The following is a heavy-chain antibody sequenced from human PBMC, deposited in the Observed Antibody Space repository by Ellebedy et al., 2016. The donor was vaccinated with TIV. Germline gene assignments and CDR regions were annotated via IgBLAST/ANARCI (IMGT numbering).Heavy chain of an antibody. Sequence: LSLTCAASGFSFSDYYMSWIRQAPGKGLEWVSYISSSSRYINYTDSVKGRFTISRDNAKNSLYLQMNSLRDEDTAVYYCARNGYEDVWGSYHHDYWGQGTLVTVSS. CDR1: GFSFSDYY. CDR2: ISSSSRYI. V-gene: IGHV3-11*06. CDR3: ARNGYEDVWGSYHHDY. D-gene: IGHD3-16*02. J-gene: IGHJ4*02.